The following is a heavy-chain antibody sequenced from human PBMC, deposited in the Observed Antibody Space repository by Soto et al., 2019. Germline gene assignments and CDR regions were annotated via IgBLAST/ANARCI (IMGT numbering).Heavy chain of an antibody. CDR2: ISSSSSTI. Sequence: PGGSLRLSCAASGFTFSSYSMNWVRQAPGKGLEWVSYISSSSSTIYYADSVKGRFTISRDKAKNSLYLQMNSLRDEDTAVYYCARDLGSYCSSTSCSGYYYYGMDVWGQGTTVTVSS. J-gene: IGHJ6*02. CDR1: GFTFSSYS. V-gene: IGHV3-48*02. D-gene: IGHD2-2*01. CDR3: ARDLGSYCSSTSCSGYYYYGMDV.